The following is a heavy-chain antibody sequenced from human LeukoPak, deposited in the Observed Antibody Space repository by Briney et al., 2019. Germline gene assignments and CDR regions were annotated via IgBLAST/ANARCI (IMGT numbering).Heavy chain of an antibody. J-gene: IGHJ4*02. D-gene: IGHD5-24*01. CDR3: ARLEMATSGPIGY. Sequence: GGSLRLSCAASGFTFSSYWMHWVRQAPGKGLVWVSRINSDGSSTSYADSVKGRFTISRDNAKNSLYLQMNSLRAEDTAVYYCARLEMATSGPIGYWGQGTLVTVSS. CDR2: INSDGSST. V-gene: IGHV3-74*01. CDR1: GFTFSSYW.